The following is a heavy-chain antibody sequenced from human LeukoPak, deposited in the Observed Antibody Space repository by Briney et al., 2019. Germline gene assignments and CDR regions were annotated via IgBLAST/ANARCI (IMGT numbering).Heavy chain of an antibody. Sequence: NPGGSRRLSCAASGFTFSSYSMNWVRQAPGKGLEGVSSISSSSSYIYYADSVKGRFTISRDNAKNSLYLQMNSLRAEDTAVYYCARAGVAGTEGHFDYWGQGTLVTVSS. CDR2: ISSSSSYI. V-gene: IGHV3-21*01. J-gene: IGHJ4*02. D-gene: IGHD6-19*01. CDR3: ARAGVAGTEGHFDY. CDR1: GFTFSSYS.